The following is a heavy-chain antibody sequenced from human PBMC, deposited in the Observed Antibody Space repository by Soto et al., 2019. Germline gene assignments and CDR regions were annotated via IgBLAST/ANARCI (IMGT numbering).Heavy chain of an antibody. CDR3: ARSIAARLYYFYGMDV. Sequence: ASVKVSCKASGYTFITYAIYWVRQAPGQRLEWMGWINAGNGNTKYSQKFQGRVTITRDTSARTAYMELRSLQSEDTAVYYCARSIAARLYYFYGMDVWGQGTTVTVSS. J-gene: IGHJ6*02. D-gene: IGHD6-6*01. CDR2: INAGNGNT. V-gene: IGHV1-3*01. CDR1: GYTFITYA.